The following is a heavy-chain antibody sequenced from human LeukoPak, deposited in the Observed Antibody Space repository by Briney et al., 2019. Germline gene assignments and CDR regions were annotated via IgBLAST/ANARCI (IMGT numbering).Heavy chain of an antibody. Sequence: PGGSLRLSCAASGFTFSSYSMNWVRQAPGKGLEWGSSISSRSSYIYYADPEKGRFTISRDNAKNSLYLQMNSLRAEDTAVYYCARDGDYGDYPTYFDSWGQGTLVTVSS. CDR2: ISSRSSYI. CDR1: GFTFSSYS. J-gene: IGHJ4*02. CDR3: ARDGDYGDYPTYFDS. D-gene: IGHD4-17*01. V-gene: IGHV3-21*01.